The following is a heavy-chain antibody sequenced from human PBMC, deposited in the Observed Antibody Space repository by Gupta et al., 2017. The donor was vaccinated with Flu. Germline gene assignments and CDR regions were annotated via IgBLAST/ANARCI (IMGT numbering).Heavy chain of an antibody. CDR1: EVTFSSYS. J-gene: IGHJ4*02. CDR2: ISSSSSYI. D-gene: IGHD6-13*01. V-gene: IGHV3-21*01. CDR3: ARDSIAAAGYDY. Sequence: EVQLVESVGGLVKPGGFLRLSCAASEVTFSSYSMNWVRQAPGKGLEWVSSISSSSSYIYYADSVKGRFTISRDNAKNSLYLQMNSLRAEDTAVYYCARDSIAAAGYDYWGQGTLVTVSS.